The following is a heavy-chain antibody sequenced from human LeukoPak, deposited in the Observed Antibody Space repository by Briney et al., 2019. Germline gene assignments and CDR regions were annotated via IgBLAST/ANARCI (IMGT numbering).Heavy chain of an antibody. Sequence: GGSLRLSCAASGFIFSDHYMDCVRQAPGKGLEWVGRTKNRANSYTTQYAASVEGRFTISRDDSKNSLYLQMNSLKTEDTAVYYCASQMSTTGGFDFWGQGTLVTVSS. J-gene: IGHJ4*02. V-gene: IGHV3-72*01. CDR2: TKNRANSYTT. D-gene: IGHD5-24*01. CDR3: ASQMSTTGGFDF. CDR1: GFIFSDHY.